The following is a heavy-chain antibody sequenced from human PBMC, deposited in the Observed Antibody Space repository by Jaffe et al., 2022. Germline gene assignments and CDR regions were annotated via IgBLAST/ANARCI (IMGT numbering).Heavy chain of an antibody. CDR2: IYYSGST. V-gene: IGHV4-59*01. CDR3: ARADYYFDY. J-gene: IGHJ4*02. Sequence: QVQLQESGPGLVKPSETLSLTCTVSGGSISSYYWSWIRQPPGKGLEWIGYIYYSGSTNYNPSLKSRVTISVDTSKNQFSLKLSSVTAADTAVYYCARADYYFDYWGQGTLVTVSS. CDR1: GGSISSYY.